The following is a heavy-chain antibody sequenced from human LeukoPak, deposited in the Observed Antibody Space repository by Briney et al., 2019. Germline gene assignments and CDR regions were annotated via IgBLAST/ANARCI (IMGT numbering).Heavy chain of an antibody. D-gene: IGHD2-15*01. Sequence: GGSLRLSCAASGFPFSSYWMHWVRQAPRKGLLWVSRTYNDGSRTTYADSVKGRFTISGDNAKNTLYLQMNSLRPEDTAVYYCARDLHCSGGSCYSGLHYWGQGTLVTVSS. CDR1: GFPFSSYW. J-gene: IGHJ4*02. CDR2: TYNDGSRT. V-gene: IGHV3-74*01. CDR3: ARDLHCSGGSCYSGLHY.